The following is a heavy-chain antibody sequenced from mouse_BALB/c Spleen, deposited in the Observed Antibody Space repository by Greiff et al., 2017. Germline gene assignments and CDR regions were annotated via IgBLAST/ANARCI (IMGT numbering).Heavy chain of an antibody. J-gene: IGHJ4*01. CDR3: TRDPGYGNYGAMDY. D-gene: IGHD2-10*02. Sequence: EVKLQESGGGLVKPGGSLKLSCAASGFTFSSYTMSWVRQTPEKRLEWVATISSGGSYTYYPDSVKGRFTISRDNAKNTLYLQMSSLKSEDTAMYYCTRDPGYGNYGAMDYWGQGTSVTVSS. CDR2: ISSGGSYT. CDR1: GFTFSSYT. V-gene: IGHV5-6-4*01.